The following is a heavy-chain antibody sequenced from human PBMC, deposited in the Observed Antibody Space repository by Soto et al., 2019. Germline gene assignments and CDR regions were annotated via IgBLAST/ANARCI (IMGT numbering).Heavy chain of an antibody. CDR2: ISGGGDGT. CDR3: EQQVLGSLKTFGYNDDCDYAFDL. V-gene: IGHV3-23*01. Sequence: EVQLLESGGGLVQPGGSLRLSCTASGFTFINYAMIWVRQAPGKGLEWVSTISGGGDGTFYADSVKGHFTISRDNSKNTLYVKMQSMRSKDTAVYYCEQQVLGSLKTFGYNDDCDYAFDLWGEGTVVTVSS. D-gene: IGHD3-16*01. CDR1: GFTFINYA. J-gene: IGHJ3*01.